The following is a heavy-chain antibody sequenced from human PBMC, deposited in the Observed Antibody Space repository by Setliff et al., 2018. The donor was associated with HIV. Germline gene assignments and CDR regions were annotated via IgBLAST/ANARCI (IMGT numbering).Heavy chain of an antibody. CDR1: GGSFSGYY. CDR3: ASPASGGSSGQYPY. V-gene: IGHV4-34*01. J-gene: IGHJ4*02. CDR2: INHSGST. D-gene: IGHD6-19*01. Sequence: PSETLSLTCAVYGGSFSGYYWGWIRQPPGKGLEWIGEINHSGSTYYNPSLKSRVTISVDTSKNQFSLKLSSVTAADTAVYYCASPASGGSSGQYPYWGQGTLVTVSS.